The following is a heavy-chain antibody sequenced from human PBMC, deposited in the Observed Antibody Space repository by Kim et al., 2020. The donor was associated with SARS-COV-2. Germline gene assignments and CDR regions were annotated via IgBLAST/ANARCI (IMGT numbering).Heavy chain of an antibody. CDR2: IYYSGST. V-gene: IGHV4-59*01. Sequence: SETLSLTCTVSGGSISSYYWSWIRQPPGKGLEWIGYIYYSGSTNYNPSLKSRVTISVDTSKNQFSLKLSSVTAADTAVYYCARASSGSYYMTFDYWGQGTLVTVSS. CDR1: GGSISSYY. D-gene: IGHD3-10*01. CDR3: ARASSGSYYMTFDY. J-gene: IGHJ4*02.